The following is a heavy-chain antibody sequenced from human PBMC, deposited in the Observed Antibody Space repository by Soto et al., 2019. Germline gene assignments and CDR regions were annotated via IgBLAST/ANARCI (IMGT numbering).Heavy chain of an antibody. CDR2: ISGSGGST. CDR3: AKEGHPMYRSSWYDFDY. J-gene: IGHJ4*02. CDR1: GFTFSSYA. Sequence: GGSLRLSCAASGFTFSSYAMSWVRQAPGKGLEWVSAISGSGGSTYYADSVKGRFTISRDNSKNTLYLQMNSLRAEDTAVYYCAKEGHPMYRSSWYDFDYWGQGTLVTVSS. V-gene: IGHV3-23*01. D-gene: IGHD6-13*01.